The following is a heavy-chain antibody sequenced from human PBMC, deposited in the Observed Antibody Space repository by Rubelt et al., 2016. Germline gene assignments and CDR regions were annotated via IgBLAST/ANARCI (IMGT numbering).Heavy chain of an antibody. CDR3: ARDLAFNGMDV. V-gene: IGHV3-23*01. CDR2: ISGGGANT. Sequence: VRQAPGKGLEWVSTISGGGANTFYADSVKGRFTISRDNSKNTLYLQMNSLRAEDTALYYCARDLAFNGMDVWGQGTTVTVAS. D-gene: IGHD5-12*01. J-gene: IGHJ6*02.